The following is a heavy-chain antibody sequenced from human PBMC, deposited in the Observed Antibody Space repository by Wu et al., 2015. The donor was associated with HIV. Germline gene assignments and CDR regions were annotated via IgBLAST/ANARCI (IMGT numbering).Heavy chain of an antibody. CDR3: ARVGYCSGGSCLDP. Sequence: QVQLVQSGAEVRKPGSSVKVSCKASGTNFRTYAVNWVRQAPGQGLEWMGRHIPIIHTTDYSEKFNGRVLITADELTNTAYMQLNSLRSEDTAVYYCARVGYCSGGSCLDPWGQGTLVTVSS. J-gene: IGHJ5*02. D-gene: IGHD2-15*01. CDR1: GTNFRTYA. CDR2: HIPIIHTT. V-gene: IGHV1-69*11.